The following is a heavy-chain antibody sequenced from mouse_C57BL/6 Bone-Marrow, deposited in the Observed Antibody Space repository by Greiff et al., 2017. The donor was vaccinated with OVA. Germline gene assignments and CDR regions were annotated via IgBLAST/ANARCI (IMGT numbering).Heavy chain of an antibody. V-gene: IGHV1-82*01. CDR1: GYAFRSFW. Sequence: VQLQESGPELVKPGASVKISCKASGYAFRSFWMNWVKQRPGKGLEWIGRFYPGDGDTTYNGKFKGKATLTADKSSSTAYMQLSSLTAEDSAVDFCARLLRYFDVWGTGTTVTVSA. CDR3: ARLLRYFDV. D-gene: IGHD1-1*01. CDR2: FYPGDGDT. J-gene: IGHJ1*03.